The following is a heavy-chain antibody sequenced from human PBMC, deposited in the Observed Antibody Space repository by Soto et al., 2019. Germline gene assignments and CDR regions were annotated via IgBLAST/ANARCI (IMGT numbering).Heavy chain of an antibody. CDR3: ARDPYYFDSGDKGGFDP. V-gene: IGHV4-4*02. CDR1: GGSLSSTHW. CDR2: IYHTGAT. D-gene: IGHD3-10*01. J-gene: IGHJ5*02. Sequence: QVQLQESGPGLVKPSGTLSLTCTVSGGSLSSTHWWSWVRQAPRKGLGWIGEIYHTGATNYNPSLHSRLTISVDKSKHLFSLILTSVTAADTAVYYCARDPYYFDSGDKGGFDPWGQGTLVTVSS.